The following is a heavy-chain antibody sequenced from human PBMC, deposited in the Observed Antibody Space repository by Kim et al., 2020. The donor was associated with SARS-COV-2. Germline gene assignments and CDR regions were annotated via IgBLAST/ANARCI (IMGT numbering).Heavy chain of an antibody. CDR3: AGGAVTVVVPAASTLSDEIGYYYYGMDV. D-gene: IGHD2-2*01. CDR2: INHSGST. V-gene: IGHV4-34*01. CDR1: GGSFSGYY. Sequence: SETLSLTCAVYGGSFSGYYWSWIRQPPGKGLEWIGEINHSGSTNYNPSLKSRVTISVDTSKNQFSLKLSSVTAADTAVYYCAGGAVTVVVPAASTLSDEIGYYYYGMDVWGQGTTVTVSS. J-gene: IGHJ6*02.